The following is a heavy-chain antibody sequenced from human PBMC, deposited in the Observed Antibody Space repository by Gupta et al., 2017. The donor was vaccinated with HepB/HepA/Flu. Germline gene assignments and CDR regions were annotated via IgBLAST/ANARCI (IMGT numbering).Heavy chain of an antibody. V-gene: IGHV4-61*08. J-gene: IGHJ6*03. CDR2: TYYRGST. D-gene: IGHD3-3*01. Sequence: QVQLQESGPGLVKPSETLSLTCTVSGGPVRSSAYYWIWIRQPPGKGLEWFGYTYYRGSTNYNSPLRSRVTISLDTSKNQFSLELSSVTAADTAVYYCATGSIFGVGRMDVWCKGTTVTVSS. CDR1: GGPVRSSAYY. CDR3: ATGSIFGVGRMDV.